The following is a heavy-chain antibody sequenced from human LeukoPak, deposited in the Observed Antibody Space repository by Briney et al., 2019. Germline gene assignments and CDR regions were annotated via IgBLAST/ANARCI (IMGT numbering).Heavy chain of an antibody. D-gene: IGHD5-18*01. CDR2: ISGSGTST. CDR1: GFTLTNYA. J-gene: IGHJ4*02. V-gene: IGHV3-23*01. Sequence: GGSLRLSCGASGFTLTNYAMSWVRQAPGKGLEWVSTISGSGTSTYYADSWKGRFTISRDNSKNPLYMQMNSLRAEDTAVYYCAKVDTGILRRYYFDSWGQGTLLTVSS. CDR3: AKVDTGILRRYYFDS.